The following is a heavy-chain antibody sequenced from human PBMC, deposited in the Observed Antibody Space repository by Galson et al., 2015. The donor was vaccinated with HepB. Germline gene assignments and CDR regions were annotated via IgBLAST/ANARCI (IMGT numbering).Heavy chain of an antibody. D-gene: IGHD3-22*01. V-gene: IGHV3-23*01. CDR1: GFTLSSYA. CDR2: ISGSGGST. Sequence: SLRLSCAASGFTLSSYAMSWVRQAPGKGLEWVSAISGSGGSTYYADSVKGRFTISRDNSKNTLYLQMNSLRAEDTAVYYCAKDSAPSPNTGRGYDSSGYYIPNPIDYWGQGTLVTVSS. J-gene: IGHJ4*02. CDR3: AKDSAPSPNTGRGYDSSGYYIPNPIDY.